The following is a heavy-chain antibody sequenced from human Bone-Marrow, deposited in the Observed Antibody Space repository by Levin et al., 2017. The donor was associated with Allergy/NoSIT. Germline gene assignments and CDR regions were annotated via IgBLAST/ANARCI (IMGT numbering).Heavy chain of an antibody. CDR1: GLTFSNYA. J-gene: IGHJ4*02. CDR3: AKGSSCWFLEQDS. D-gene: IGHD6-19*01. V-gene: IGHV3-23*01. CDR2: LGGVGDMT. Sequence: RAGGSLRLSCAASGLTFSNYAMTWVRQAPGKGLEWVSALGGVGDMTRYADSVKGRFTISRDNSKNTLFLQMNSLRGDDTAVYFCAKGSSCWFLEQDSWGQGTLVTVSS.